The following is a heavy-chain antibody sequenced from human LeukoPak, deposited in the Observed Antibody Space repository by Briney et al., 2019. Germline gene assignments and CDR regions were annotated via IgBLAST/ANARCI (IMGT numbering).Heavy chain of an antibody. Sequence: GSLKISCKGSGYSFTSYWIGWVRQMPGKGLEWMGIIYPGDSDTRYSPSFQGQVTISADKSISTAYLQWSSLKASDTAMYYCARARMGSGSQGSGYYFDYWGQGTLVTVSS. CDR3: ARARMGSGSQGSGYYFDY. J-gene: IGHJ4*02. CDR1: GYSFTSYW. V-gene: IGHV5-51*01. D-gene: IGHD1-26*01. CDR2: IYPGDSDT.